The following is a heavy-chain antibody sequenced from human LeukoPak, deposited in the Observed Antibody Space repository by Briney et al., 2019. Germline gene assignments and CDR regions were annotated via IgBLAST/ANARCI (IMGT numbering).Heavy chain of an antibody. CDR2: IYYSGST. D-gene: IGHD4-17*01. V-gene: IGHV4-31*03. CDR3: ARDPFALNYGDYSNGMDV. Sequence: SETLSLTCTVSGGSISSGDYYWSWIRQHPGKGLEWIGYIYYSGSTYYNPSLKSRVTISVDTSKNQFSLKLSSVTAADTAVYYCARDPFALNYGDYSNGMDVWGQGTTVTVSS. CDR1: GGSISSGDYY. J-gene: IGHJ6*02.